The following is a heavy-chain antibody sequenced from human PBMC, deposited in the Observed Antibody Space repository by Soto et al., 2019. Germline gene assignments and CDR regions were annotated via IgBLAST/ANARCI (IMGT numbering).Heavy chain of an antibody. Sequence: EVQLLESGGGLVQPGGSLRLSCAASGFTFSRYAMSWVRQAPGKGLEWVSATSTSGGSTYSADSVKGRFTISRDNSKNTLYPQMYSLRAEDTAVYYCVKDVAGYSGYAFDCWGQGTLVTVSS. D-gene: IGHD5-12*01. V-gene: IGHV3-23*01. J-gene: IGHJ4*02. CDR1: GFTFSRYA. CDR2: TSTSGGST. CDR3: VKDVAGYSGYAFDC.